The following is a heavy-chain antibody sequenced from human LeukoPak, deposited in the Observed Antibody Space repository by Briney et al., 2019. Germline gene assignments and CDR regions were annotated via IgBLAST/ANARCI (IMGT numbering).Heavy chain of an antibody. J-gene: IGHJ5*02. D-gene: IGHD2-15*01. V-gene: IGHV3-7*01. CDR3: ARHPPWGVVAAKINWFDP. Sequence: PGGSLRLSCAASGFTFTSHWMSWVRQAPGKGLEWVARMNLDGSEKYYVDSVKGRFTISRDNAKTSLYLEMNSLRAEDTAVYYCARHPPWGVVAAKINWFDPWGQGTLVTVSS. CDR1: GFTFTSHW. CDR2: MNLDGSEK.